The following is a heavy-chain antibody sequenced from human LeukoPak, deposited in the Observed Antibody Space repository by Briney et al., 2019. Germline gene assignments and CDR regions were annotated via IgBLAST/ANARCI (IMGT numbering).Heavy chain of an antibody. V-gene: IGHV4-38-2*02. Sequence: SETLSLTCTVSGYSISSGYYWGWIRQPPGKGLEWIGSIYHSGSTYYNPSLKSRVTISVDTSKNQFSLKLSSVTAADTAVYYCAREYHSGSYYYYYMDVWGKGTTVTISS. CDR1: GYSISSGYY. CDR3: AREYHSGSYYYYYMDV. D-gene: IGHD1-26*01. J-gene: IGHJ6*03. CDR2: IYHSGST.